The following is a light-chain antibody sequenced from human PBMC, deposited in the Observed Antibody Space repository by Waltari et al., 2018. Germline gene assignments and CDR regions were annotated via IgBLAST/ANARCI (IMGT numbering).Light chain of an antibody. CDR1: NHNIGSTY. J-gene: IGLJ3*02. CDR3: AAWDDSLRAWV. V-gene: IGLV1-47*01. CDR2: RNT. Sequence: QSVLIQPPSASETPGQRVTISCSGRNHNIGSTYVCRYHHLPGTAPELLIYRNTQRPSGVPDRFSGSKSDTSASLAISGLRSEDEADYYCAAWDDSLRAWVFGGGTKLTVL.